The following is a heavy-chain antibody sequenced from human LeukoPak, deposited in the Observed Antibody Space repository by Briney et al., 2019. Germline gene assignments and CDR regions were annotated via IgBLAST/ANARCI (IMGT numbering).Heavy chain of an antibody. CDR1: GYTLTSYA. CDR3: ARGMPHTAMVPFDY. CDR2: INAGNGNT. V-gene: IGHV1-3*01. Sequence: ASVKVSCKASGYTLTSYAMHWVRQAPGQRLEWMGWINAGNGNTKYSQKFQGRVTITRDTSASTAYMELSSLRSEDTAVYYCARGMPHTAMVPFDYWGQGTLVTVSS. J-gene: IGHJ4*02. D-gene: IGHD5-18*01.